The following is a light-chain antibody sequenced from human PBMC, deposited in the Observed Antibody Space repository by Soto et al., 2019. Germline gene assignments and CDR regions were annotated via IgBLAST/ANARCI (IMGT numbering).Light chain of an antibody. CDR1: SSDVGAYNY. Sequence: QSVLTQPASVSGSPGQSITISCSGTSSDVGAYNYVSWYQQHPDKAPRVLIYDVSNRPSGVSNRFSGSKSGNTATLTISGLQAEDEADYYCSSYTSDNTYVFATGTKVTVL. CDR3: SSYTSDNTYV. V-gene: IGLV2-14*03. J-gene: IGLJ1*01. CDR2: DVS.